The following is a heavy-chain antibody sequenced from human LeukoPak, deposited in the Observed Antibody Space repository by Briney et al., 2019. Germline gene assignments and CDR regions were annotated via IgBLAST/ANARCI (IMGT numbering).Heavy chain of an antibody. J-gene: IGHJ4*02. V-gene: IGHV3-9*01. Sequence: GGSLRLSCAASGFTFDDYAMHWVRQAPGKGLGWVSGISWNSGSIGYADSVKGRFTISRDNAKNSLYLQMNSLRAEDTALYYCAKAPSYDFWSGYPHYWGQGTLVTVSS. CDR1: GFTFDDYA. D-gene: IGHD3-3*01. CDR3: AKAPSYDFWSGYPHY. CDR2: ISWNSGSI.